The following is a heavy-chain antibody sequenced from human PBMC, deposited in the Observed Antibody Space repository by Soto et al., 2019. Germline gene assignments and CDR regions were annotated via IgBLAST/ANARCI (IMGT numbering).Heavy chain of an antibody. V-gene: IGHV1-69*13. CDR2: IIPIFGTA. CDR1: GGTFSSYA. Sequence: GASVKVSCKASGGTFSSYAISWVRQAPGQGLKWKGGIIPIFGTANYAQKFQGRVTITADESTSTAYMELSSLRSEDTAVYYCARLYYDFWSGYGLGYYYGMDVWGQGTTVTVSS. D-gene: IGHD3-3*01. CDR3: ARLYYDFWSGYGLGYYYGMDV. J-gene: IGHJ6*02.